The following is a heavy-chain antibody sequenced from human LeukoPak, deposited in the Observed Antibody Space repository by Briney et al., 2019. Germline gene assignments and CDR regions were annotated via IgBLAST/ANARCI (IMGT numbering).Heavy chain of an antibody. D-gene: IGHD2-8*02. J-gene: IGHJ5*02. V-gene: IGHV4-4*08. CDR3: ARDYCAGGACFGRWFDP. CDR2: VYHRGST. Sequence: SETLSLTCTVSGGSISSYYWSWIRQPPGKGLEWIGRVYHRGSTVFNPSLKSRVSLSVDTSKNEFSLRMTSVSAADTAVYYCARDYCAGGACFGRWFDPWGQGTLVTVSS. CDR1: GGSISSYY.